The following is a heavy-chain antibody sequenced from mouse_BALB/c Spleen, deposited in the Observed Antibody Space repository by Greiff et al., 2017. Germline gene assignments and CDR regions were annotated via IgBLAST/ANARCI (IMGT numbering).Heavy chain of an antibody. V-gene: IGHV1-69*01. J-gene: IGHJ4*01. CDR2: IDTSDSYT. CDR1: GYTFTDYW. Sequence: QVQLQQPGAELVMPGASVKMSCKASGYTFTDYWMHWVKQRPGQGLEWIGAIDTSDSYTSYNQKFKGKATLTVDESSSTAYMQLSSLTSEDSAVYYCARGEGDDWGQGTSVTVSS. CDR3: ARGEGDD.